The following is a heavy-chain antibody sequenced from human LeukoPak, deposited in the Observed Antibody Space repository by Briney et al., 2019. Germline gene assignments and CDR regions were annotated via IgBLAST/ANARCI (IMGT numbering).Heavy chain of an antibody. CDR3: AHTSYYYGSGSQDFDY. Sequence: SGPTLVNPTQTLTLTCTFSGFSLSTSGVGVGWFRQPPGKALEWLALIYWDDDKRYSPSLKSRLTITKDTSKNQVVLTMTNMDPVDTATYYCAHTSYYYGSGSQDFDYWGQGTLVTVSS. J-gene: IGHJ4*02. CDR2: IYWDDDK. D-gene: IGHD3-10*01. V-gene: IGHV2-5*02. CDR1: GFSLSTSGVG.